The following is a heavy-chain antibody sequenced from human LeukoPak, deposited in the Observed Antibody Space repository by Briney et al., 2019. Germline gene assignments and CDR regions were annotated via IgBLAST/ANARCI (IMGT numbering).Heavy chain of an antibody. CDR1: GYTFTSYD. J-gene: IGHJ5*02. D-gene: IGHD3-10*01. V-gene: IGHV1-8*01. CDR3: ARGKRMRRITMVRGVFDWFDP. Sequence: ASVKVSCKASGYTFTSYDINWVRQATGQGLEWMGWMNPNSGNTGYAQKFQGRVTMTRNTSISTAYMELSSLRSEDTAVYYCARGKRMRRITMVRGVFDWFDPWGQGTLVTVSS. CDR2: MNPNSGNT.